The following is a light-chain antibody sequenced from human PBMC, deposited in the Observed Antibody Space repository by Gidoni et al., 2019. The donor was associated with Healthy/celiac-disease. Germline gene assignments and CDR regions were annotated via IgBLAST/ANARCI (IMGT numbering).Light chain of an antibody. Sequence: DIQMTQSPSSLSASVGDRVTITCRASQSISSYLNWYQQKPGKAPKLLLYAASSLQSGVPSRFSGSGSGTDFTLTIRSLQPEDFATYYCQQSYSTPCSFGQGTKLEIK. V-gene: IGKV1-39*01. CDR2: AAS. J-gene: IGKJ2*04. CDR1: QSISSY. CDR3: QQSYSTPCS.